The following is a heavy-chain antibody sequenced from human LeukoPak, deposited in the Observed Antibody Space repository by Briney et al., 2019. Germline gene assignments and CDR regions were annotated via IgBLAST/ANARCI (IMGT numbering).Heavy chain of an antibody. D-gene: IGHD1-26*01. CDR2: IHYSGNT. CDR3: ARTLGDSLNWFDP. Sequence: KSSETLSLTCTVSGASVSSYYWSWMRQPPGKGLEWIAYIHYSGNTNQNPSLKSRVTTSVDTSKNRFSLKMSSVTAADTAVYYCARTLGDSLNWFDPWGQGTLVTVSS. CDR1: GASVSSYY. J-gene: IGHJ5*02. V-gene: IGHV4-59*02.